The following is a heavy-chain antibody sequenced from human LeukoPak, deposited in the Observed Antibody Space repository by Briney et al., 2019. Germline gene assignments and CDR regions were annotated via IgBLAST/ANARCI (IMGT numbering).Heavy chain of an antibody. D-gene: IGHD3-22*01. Sequence: ASVKVSCKASGYTFTNYGINWVRQAPGQGLEWMGWISAYNGNTNYAQKLQGRVTMTTDTSTTTAYMELRSLRSDDTAVYYCARHRLPRVYYDSSGYCHAAFDIWGQGTMVTVSS. CDR3: ARHRLPRVYYDSSGYCHAAFDI. CDR2: ISAYNGNT. V-gene: IGHV1-18*01. J-gene: IGHJ3*02. CDR1: GYTFTNYG.